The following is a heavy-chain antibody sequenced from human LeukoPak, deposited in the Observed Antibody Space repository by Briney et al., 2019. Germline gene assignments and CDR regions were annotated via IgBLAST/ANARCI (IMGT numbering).Heavy chain of an antibody. V-gene: IGHV3-48*03. CDR3: TRGVPGDY. J-gene: IGHJ4*02. CDR1: GFTFSSYE. Sequence: GGSLRLSCAASGFTFSSYEMNWVRQGPGKRLEWVSYISPSGNTIYYADSVKGRFTISRDNAWNTLSLQMNSLRAEDTALYYCTRGVPGDYWGQGTQVTVSS. D-gene: IGHD1-1*01. CDR2: ISPSGNTI.